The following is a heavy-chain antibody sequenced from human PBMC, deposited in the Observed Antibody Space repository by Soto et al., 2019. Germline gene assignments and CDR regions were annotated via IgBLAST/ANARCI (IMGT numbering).Heavy chain of an antibody. V-gene: IGHV3-30*18. Sequence: QVQLVESGGGVVQPGRSLRLSCAASGFTFSSYGMHWVRLAPGKGLEWVAVISYDGSNKYYADSVKGRFTISRDNSKNTLYLQMNSLRAEDTAVYYCAKDREGGGDCYSDYWGQGTLVTVSS. CDR1: GFTFSSYG. D-gene: IGHD2-21*02. CDR2: ISYDGSNK. J-gene: IGHJ4*02. CDR3: AKDREGGGDCYSDY.